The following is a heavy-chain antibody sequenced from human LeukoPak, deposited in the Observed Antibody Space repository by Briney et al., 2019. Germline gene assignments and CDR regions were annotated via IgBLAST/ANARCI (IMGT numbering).Heavy chain of an antibody. CDR2: IYTSGST. CDR3: ARGYYDFWSGYYHWFDP. Sequence: SQTLSLTCTVSGGSISSGSYYWSWIRQPAGKGLEWIGRIYTSGSTNYSPSLKSRVTISVDTSKNQFSLKLSSVTAADTAVYYCARGYYDFWSGYYHWFDPWGQGTLVTVSS. V-gene: IGHV4-61*02. D-gene: IGHD3-3*01. J-gene: IGHJ5*02. CDR1: GGSISSGSYY.